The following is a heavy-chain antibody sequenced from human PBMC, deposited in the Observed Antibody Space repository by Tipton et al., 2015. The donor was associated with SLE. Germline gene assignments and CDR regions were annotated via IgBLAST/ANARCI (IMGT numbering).Heavy chain of an antibody. CDR2: LSASGDSR. CDR3: ARETASGYPYYYCYGMDV. Sequence: SLRLSCAASGFHFSNFGMAWVRQTPDKGLQWVATLSASGDSRYYADSVKGRFTISRDNAKNSLYLQMNSLRAEDTAVYYCARETASGYPYYYCYGMDVWGQGTTVTVSS. V-gene: IGHV3-23*01. J-gene: IGHJ6*02. CDR1: GFHFSNFG. D-gene: IGHD3-3*01.